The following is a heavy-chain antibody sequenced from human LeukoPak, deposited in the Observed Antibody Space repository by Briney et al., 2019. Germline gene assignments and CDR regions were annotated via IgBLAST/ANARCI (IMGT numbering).Heavy chain of an antibody. J-gene: IGHJ4*02. V-gene: IGHV3-48*03. Sequence: GGSLRLSCAASGFTFSSYEMNWVRQAPGKGLEWVSYISSSGSTIYYADSVKGRFTISRDNVKNSLDLQMNGLRAEDTAVYYCARDPSIPVAGTFDHWGQGTLVTVSS. D-gene: IGHD6-19*01. CDR2: ISSSGSTI. CDR3: ARDPSIPVAGTFDH. CDR1: GFTFSSYE.